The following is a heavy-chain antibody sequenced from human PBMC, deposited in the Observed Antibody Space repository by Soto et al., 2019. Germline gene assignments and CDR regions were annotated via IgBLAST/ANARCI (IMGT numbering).Heavy chain of an antibody. CDR1: GGTFNSYA. CDR3: ASRSKNGYNYAFDY. CDR2: IIPIFGTP. V-gene: IGHV1-69*12. D-gene: IGHD5-12*01. J-gene: IGHJ4*02. Sequence: QVLLVQSGAEVKKPGSSVKVSCKASGGTFNSYAFSWVRQAPGQGLEWMGGIIPIFGTPNYAQKFQGRVTITADESTSTAYMELSGLRSEDTAVYYCASRSKNGYNYAFDYWGQGTLVTVSS.